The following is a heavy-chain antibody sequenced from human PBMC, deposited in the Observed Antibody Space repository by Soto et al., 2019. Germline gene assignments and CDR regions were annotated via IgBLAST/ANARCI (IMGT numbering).Heavy chain of an antibody. CDR1: GFTFGGYG. Sequence: GGSLRLSCAASGFTFGGYGMHWVRQAPGKGLEWAAAISYDGRNTYYADSVQGRFAISRDNSKNTMYLQMDSLRVEDTAVYYCARAKWHDGSGRVREFDYWGQGALVTVSS. CDR3: ARAKWHDGSGRVREFDY. D-gene: IGHD3-10*01. CDR2: ISYDGRNT. J-gene: IGHJ4*02. V-gene: IGHV3-33*01.